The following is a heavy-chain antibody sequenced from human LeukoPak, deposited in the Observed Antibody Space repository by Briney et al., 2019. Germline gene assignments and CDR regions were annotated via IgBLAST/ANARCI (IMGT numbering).Heavy chain of an antibody. J-gene: IGHJ4*02. CDR2: INHSGST. Sequence: PSETLSLTCAVYGGSFSGYYWSWIRQPPGKGLEWIGEINHSGSTNYNPSLKSRVTISVDTSKNQFSLKLSSVTAADTAVYYCAREGDSSSWRGGDIDYWGQGTLVTVSS. D-gene: IGHD6-13*01. CDR1: GGSFSGYY. CDR3: AREGDSSSWRGGDIDY. V-gene: IGHV4-34*01.